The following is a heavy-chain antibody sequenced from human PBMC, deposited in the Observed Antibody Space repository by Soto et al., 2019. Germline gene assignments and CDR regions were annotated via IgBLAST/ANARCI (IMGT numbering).Heavy chain of an antibody. CDR2: ISSSSSYI. J-gene: IGHJ4*02. Sequence: EVQLVESGGGLVKPGGSLRLSCAASGFTFSSYSMNWVRQAPGKGLEWVSSISSSSSYIYYAYSVKGRVTISRDNAKNSLLLQRNSLRAEDTAVYYCARDQPGYSYGYGLGYWGQGTLVTVSS. CDR3: ARDQPGYSYGYGLGY. CDR1: GFTFSSYS. V-gene: IGHV3-21*01. D-gene: IGHD5-18*01.